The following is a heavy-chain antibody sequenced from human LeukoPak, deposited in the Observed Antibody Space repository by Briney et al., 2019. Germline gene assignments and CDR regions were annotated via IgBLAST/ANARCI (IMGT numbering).Heavy chain of an antibody. CDR1: GYTFTSYG. Sequence: GASVKVSFKASGYTFTSYGITWVRQAPGQGLEWMGWISGYNGNTKYARKVQGRVTMTTDTSTTTAYMELRSLRSDDTAVYYCARDTGLEWRRLGKEACDIWGQGTVVTVSP. CDR2: ISGYNGNT. CDR3: ARDTGLEWRRLGKEACDI. D-gene: IGHD5-12*01. V-gene: IGHV1-18*01. J-gene: IGHJ3*02.